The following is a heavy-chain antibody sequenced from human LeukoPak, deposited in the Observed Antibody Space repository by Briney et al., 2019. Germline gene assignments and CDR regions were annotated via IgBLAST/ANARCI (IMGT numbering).Heavy chain of an antibody. CDR2: IYSGGST. CDR3: ARDRRDTADWTYYYYYGMDV. J-gene: IGHJ6*02. V-gene: IGHV3-66*01. CDR1: GFTVSSNY. Sequence: GGSLRLSCAASGFTVSSNYMSWVRQAPGKGLEWVSVIYSGGSTYYADSVKGRFTISRDNSKNTLYLQMNSLRAEDTAVYYCARDRRDTADWTYYYYYGMDVWGQGTTVTVS. D-gene: IGHD1-1*01.